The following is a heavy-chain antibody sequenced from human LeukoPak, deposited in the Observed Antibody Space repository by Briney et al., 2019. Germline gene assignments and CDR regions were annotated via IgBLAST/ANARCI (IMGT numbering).Heavy chain of an antibody. V-gene: IGHV3-30*18. Sequence: GGSLRLSCAVSGFIFSNYGMHWVRQAPGKGLEWVAVISYDGSNKIYADSVKGRFTISRDNSRNTLSLQMNSLRAEDTAVYYCAKDWAVTTLTTWYLDLWGRGTLVTVSS. CDR3: AKDWAVTTLTTWYLDL. J-gene: IGHJ2*01. CDR1: GFIFSNYG. CDR2: ISYDGSNK. D-gene: IGHD4-17*01.